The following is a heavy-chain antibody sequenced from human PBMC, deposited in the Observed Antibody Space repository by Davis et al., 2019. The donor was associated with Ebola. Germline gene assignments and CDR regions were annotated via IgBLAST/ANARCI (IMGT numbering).Heavy chain of an antibody. CDR3: IRASSGYYYGQFDY. V-gene: IGHV3-23*01. CDR1: GFTFSSYG. Sequence: PGGSLRLSCAASGFTFSSYGMHWVRQAPGKGLEWVSAISGSGGSTYYADSVKGRFTISRDNSKNTLYLQMNSLRAEDTAVYYCIRASSGYYYGQFDYWGQGTLVTVSS. CDR2: ISGSGGST. J-gene: IGHJ4*02. D-gene: IGHD3-22*01.